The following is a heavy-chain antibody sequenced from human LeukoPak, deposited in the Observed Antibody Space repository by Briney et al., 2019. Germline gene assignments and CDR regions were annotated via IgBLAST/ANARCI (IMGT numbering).Heavy chain of an antibody. CDR3: AKDGYSYGLRQDLDY. Sequence: GGSLRLSCAASGFTFSSYAMSWVRQAPGKGLEWVSAISGSGDSTYYADSVKGRFTISRDNSKNTLYLQMNSLRAEDTAVYYCAKDGYSYGLRQDLDYWGQGSLVTVSS. CDR2: ISGSGDST. V-gene: IGHV3-23*01. J-gene: IGHJ4*02. CDR1: GFTFSSYA. D-gene: IGHD5-18*01.